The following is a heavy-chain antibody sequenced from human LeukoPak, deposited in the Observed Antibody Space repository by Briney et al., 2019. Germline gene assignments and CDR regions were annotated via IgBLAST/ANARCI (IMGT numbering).Heavy chain of an antibody. CDR2: ISYDGSNK. Sequence: GGSLRLSCAVSGFTFSTYSMNWVRQAPGKGLEWLAVISYDGSNKYYADSVKGRFTISRDNSKNTLYLQMNSLRAEDTAVYYCAKARSKPMITFGGVIVWGQGTLVTVSS. D-gene: IGHD3-16*02. CDR3: AKARSKPMITFGGVIV. V-gene: IGHV3-30*18. CDR1: GFTFSTYS. J-gene: IGHJ4*02.